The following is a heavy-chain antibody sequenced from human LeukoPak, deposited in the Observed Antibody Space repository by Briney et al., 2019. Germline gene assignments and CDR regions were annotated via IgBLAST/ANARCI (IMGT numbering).Heavy chain of an antibody. CDR1: GGSISSYY. CDR2: IYYSGST. V-gene: IGHV4-59*08. CDR3: ARHVRGLRYFDWLPQYYFDY. Sequence: SETLSLTCTVSGGSISSYYWSWIRQPPGKGLEWIGYIYYSGSTNYNPSLKSRVTISVDTSKNQFSLELSSVTAADTAVYYCARHVRGLRYFDWLPQYYFDYWGQGTLVTVSS. J-gene: IGHJ4*02. D-gene: IGHD3-9*01.